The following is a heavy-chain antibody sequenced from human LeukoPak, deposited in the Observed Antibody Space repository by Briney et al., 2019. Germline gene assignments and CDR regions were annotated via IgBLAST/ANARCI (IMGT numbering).Heavy chain of an antibody. J-gene: IGHJ5*02. D-gene: IGHD2-2*01. V-gene: IGHV4-39*01. CDR1: GGSISSSSYY. Sequence: SETLSLTCTVSGGSISSSSYYWAWIRQPPGKGLEWIGSIYHSGSTYYNPSLKSRVTISIDTSKNRFSLKLRSVTAADTAVYYCARHLPGYSNTWPGPWGQVTLLTVSS. CDR2: IYHSGST. CDR3: ARHLPGYSNTWPGP.